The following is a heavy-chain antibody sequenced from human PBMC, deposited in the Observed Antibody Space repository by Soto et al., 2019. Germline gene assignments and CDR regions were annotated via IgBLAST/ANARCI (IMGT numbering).Heavy chain of an antibody. D-gene: IGHD3-9*01. V-gene: IGHV4-31*03. J-gene: IGHJ1*01. CDR3: AGGATGYYISQH. Sequence: QVQLQESGPGLVKPSQTLSLTCTVSGGSISSGGYYWSWIRQHPGKGLEWIGYIYYSGSTYYNPSLQGRVTISVDTSKNQFSLKLSSVTAADTAVYYCAGGATGYYISQHWGQGTLVTVSS. CDR2: IYYSGST. CDR1: GGSISSGGYY.